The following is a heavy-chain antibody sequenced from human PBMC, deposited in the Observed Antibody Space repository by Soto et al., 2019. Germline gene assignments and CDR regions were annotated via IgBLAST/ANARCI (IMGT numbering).Heavy chain of an antibody. CDR2: IDPSDSQT. CDR3: ARQIYDSDTGPNFKYYFDS. CDR1: GYIFAGYW. D-gene: IGHD3-22*01. Sequence: GESLKISCKGSGYIFAGYWITCVRQKPGKGLEWMGRIDPSDSQTYYSPSFRGHVTISATKSITTVFLQWSSLRASDTAMYYCARQIYDSDTGPNFKYYFDSWGQGTRVTVSS. V-gene: IGHV5-10-1*01. J-gene: IGHJ4*02.